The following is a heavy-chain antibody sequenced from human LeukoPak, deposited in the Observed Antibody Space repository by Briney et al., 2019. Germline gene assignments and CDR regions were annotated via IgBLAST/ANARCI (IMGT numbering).Heavy chain of an antibody. CDR2: MNPNSGNT. J-gene: IGHJ4*02. V-gene: IGHV1-8*03. D-gene: IGHD6-13*01. CDR1: GYTFTSYG. Sequence: ASVKVSCKASGYTFTSYGISWVRQATGQGLEWMGWMNPNSGNTGYAQKFQGRVTITRNTSISTAYMELSSLRSEDTAVYYCARVTGRGIAALRYWGQGTLVTVSS. CDR3: ARVTGRGIAALRY.